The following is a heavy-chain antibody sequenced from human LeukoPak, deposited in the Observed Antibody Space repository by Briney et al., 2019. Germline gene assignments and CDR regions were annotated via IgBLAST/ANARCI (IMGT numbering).Heavy chain of an antibody. J-gene: IGHJ6*03. Sequence: GGSLRLSCAASGFTLTTNYMTWVRQAPGKGLEWVSVIYISGNTYYTDSVKGRFTISRDVSKNTLYLQMNSLRPEDTAVYYCARDHIGGYIFMDVWGKGTTVTVSS. D-gene: IGHD3-16*02. CDR2: IYISGNT. CDR1: GFTLTTNY. V-gene: IGHV3-66*03. CDR3: ARDHIGGYIFMDV.